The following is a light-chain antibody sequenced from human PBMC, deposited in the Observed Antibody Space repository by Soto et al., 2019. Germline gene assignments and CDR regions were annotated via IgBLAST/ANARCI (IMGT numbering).Light chain of an antibody. J-gene: IGKJ1*01. CDR3: QQYGSSGT. CDR1: QSVVTSY. V-gene: IGKV3-20*01. Sequence: EVVLTQSPGTLSLSPGEGATLSCRASQSVVTSYLAWYQQKYCQSPRLLIYGALYRAPGIPDRFSGSGSGTDFTLSISRLDPEDFAVYYCQQYGSSGTFGQGTKVDI. CDR2: GAL.